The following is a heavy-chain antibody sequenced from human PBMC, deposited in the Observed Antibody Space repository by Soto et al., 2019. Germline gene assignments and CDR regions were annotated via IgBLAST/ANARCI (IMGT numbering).Heavy chain of an antibody. D-gene: IGHD3-3*01. J-gene: IGHJ6*02. Sequence: GNVSCKASEYTFTRYHMHWVRQAPGEPLDWMGIINPSCGSRTYAQKFQGRFTMTRDTSTSTVYMELSSLRSEDTAVYYSAMPSDYDFWSGYIYGMDVWGQGTTVTVSS. CDR1: EYTFTRYH. V-gene: IGHV1-46*01. CDR3: AMPSDYDFWSGYIYGMDV. CDR2: INPSCGSR.